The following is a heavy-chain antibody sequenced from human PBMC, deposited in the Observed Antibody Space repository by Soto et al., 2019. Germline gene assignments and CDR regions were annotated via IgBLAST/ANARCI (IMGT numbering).Heavy chain of an antibody. CDR1: GYTFTSYG. J-gene: IGHJ6*02. CDR2: ISAYNGDT. V-gene: IGHV1-18*04. CDR3: ARVSGFFGVVIIRDYYYGMDV. D-gene: IGHD3-3*01. Sequence: ASVKVSCKASGYTFTSYGISWVRQAPGQGLEWMGWISAYNGDTNYAQKLQGRVTMTTDTSTSIAYMELRSLRSDDTAVYYCARVSGFFGVVIIRDYYYGMDVWGQGTTVTVSS.